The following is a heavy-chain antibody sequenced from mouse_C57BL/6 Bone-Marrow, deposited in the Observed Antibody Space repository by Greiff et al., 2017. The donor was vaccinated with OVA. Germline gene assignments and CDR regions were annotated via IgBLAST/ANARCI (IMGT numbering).Heavy chain of an antibody. D-gene: IGHD4-1*01. V-gene: IGHV2-2*01. CDR1: GFSLTSYG. CDR2: IWSGGST. Sequence: VQLVESGPGLVQPSQSLSITCTVSGFSLTSYGVHWVRQSPGKGLEWLGVIWSGGSTDYNAAFISRLSISKDNSTSQVIFKMNSLQADDTAIYYCALTLYWYFDVWGTGTTVTVSS. CDR3: ALTLYWYFDV. J-gene: IGHJ1*03.